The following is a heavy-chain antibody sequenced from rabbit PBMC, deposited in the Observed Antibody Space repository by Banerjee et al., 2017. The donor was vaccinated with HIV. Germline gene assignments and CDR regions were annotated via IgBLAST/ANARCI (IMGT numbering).Heavy chain of an antibody. CDR3: ARLYGSDNAGRLNL. CDR2: INTSSGNT. D-gene: IGHD5-1*01. V-gene: IGHV1S40*01. Sequence: QSLEESGGDLVKPGASLTLTCTASGFSLSNKYVMCWVRQAPGKGLEWIACINTSSGNTVYATWAKGRFTISKTSWTTVTLQMTSLTAADTASYFCARLYGSDNAGRLNLWGQGTLVTVS. J-gene: IGHJ4*01. CDR1: GFSLSNKYV.